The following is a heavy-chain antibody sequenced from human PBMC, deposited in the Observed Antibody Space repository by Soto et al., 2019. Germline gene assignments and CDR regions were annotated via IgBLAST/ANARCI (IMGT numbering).Heavy chain of an antibody. CDR1: GGSISSGGYY. Sequence: PSETLSLTCTVSGGSISSGGYYWSWIRQPPGKGLEWIGYIYHSGSTYYNPSLKSRVTISVDRSKNQFSLKLSSVTAADTAVYNCARGRAAEYFQHWGQGTLVTVSS. J-gene: IGHJ1*01. CDR3: ARGRAAEYFQH. V-gene: IGHV4-30-2*01. CDR2: IYHSGST.